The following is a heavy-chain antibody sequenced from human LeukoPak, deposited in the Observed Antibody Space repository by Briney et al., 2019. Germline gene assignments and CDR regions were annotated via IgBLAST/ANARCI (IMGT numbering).Heavy chain of an antibody. CDR1: GFTFTSYA. V-gene: IGHV3-23*01. D-gene: IGHD5-12*01. J-gene: IGHJ3*02. CDR3: AKGGYSGFDEHAFDI. CDR2: ISGSGDST. Sequence: QPGGSLRLSCAASGFTFTSYAMSRVRQAPGKGLEWVSAISGSGDSTYYADSVKGHSTISRDNSKNTLYLQMNSLRADDTAIYYCAKGGYSGFDEHAFDIWGQGTMVTVSS.